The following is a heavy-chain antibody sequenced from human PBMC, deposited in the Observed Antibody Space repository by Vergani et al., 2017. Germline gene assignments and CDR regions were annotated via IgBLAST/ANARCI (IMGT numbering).Heavy chain of an antibody. CDR1: GYTFTSYG. D-gene: IGHD2-2*03. Sequence: QVQLVQSGAEVKKPGASVTVSCKASGYTFTSYGISWVRQAPGQGLEWMGWISAYNGNTNYAQKLQGRVTMTTDTSTSTAYMELRSLRSDDTAVYYCARGSPGYCSSTSCLRYYYGMDVWGQGSTVTVSS. CDR2: ISAYNGNT. V-gene: IGHV1-18*01. CDR3: ARGSPGYCSSTSCLRYYYGMDV. J-gene: IGHJ6*02.